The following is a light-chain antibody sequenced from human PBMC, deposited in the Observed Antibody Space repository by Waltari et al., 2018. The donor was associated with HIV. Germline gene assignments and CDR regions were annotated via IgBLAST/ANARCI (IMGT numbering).Light chain of an antibody. Sequence: QSVLPQPPSVSGAPGQRVTISCTGSNSNIGTPYDVYMYQHLPGTAPNLPLYGSANRPSGVPDRFSGSKSGTSASLAITGLQADDEADYYCQSYDRTLREVVFGGGTKLTVL. CDR2: GSA. CDR1: NSNIGTPYD. J-gene: IGLJ2*01. CDR3: QSYDRTLREVV. V-gene: IGLV1-40*01.